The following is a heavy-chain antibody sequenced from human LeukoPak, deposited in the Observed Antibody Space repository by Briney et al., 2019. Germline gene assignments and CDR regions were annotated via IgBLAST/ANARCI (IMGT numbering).Heavy chain of an antibody. Sequence: GGSLRLSCAASGFTFSSYAMSWVRQAPGKGLEWVSAISGSGGSTYYADSVKGRFTISRDNSKNTLYLQMNSLRAEDTAVYYCAKDKDGYYYGSGSPLFDYWGQGTLVTVSS. CDR3: AKDKDGYYYGSGSPLFDY. CDR2: ISGSGGST. V-gene: IGHV3-23*01. J-gene: IGHJ4*02. D-gene: IGHD3-10*01. CDR1: GFTFSSYA.